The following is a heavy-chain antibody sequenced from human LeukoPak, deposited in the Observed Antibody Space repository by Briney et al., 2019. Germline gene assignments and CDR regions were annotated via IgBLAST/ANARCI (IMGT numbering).Heavy chain of an antibody. CDR1: GYTFTGYY. J-gene: IGHJ4*02. V-gene: IGHV1-2*02. D-gene: IGHD3-10*01. Sequence: ASVKVSCKASGYTFTGYYMHWVRQAPGQGLEWMGWINPNSGGTNYAQKFQGRVTMTRDTSISTAYMELSRLRSDDTAVYYCARAGELLWFGELFYYFDYWGQGTLVTVSP. CDR3: ARAGELLWFGELFYYFDY. CDR2: INPNSGGT.